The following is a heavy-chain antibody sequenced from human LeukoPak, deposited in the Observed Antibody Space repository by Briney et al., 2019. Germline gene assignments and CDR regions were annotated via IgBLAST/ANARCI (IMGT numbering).Heavy chain of an antibody. Sequence: GGALRLSCAASGFTFSSYAMSGVRQAPGKGLEGVSPISGSGGSTYYADSVKGRFTISRDNSKNTLYLQMNSLRAEDTAVYYCAKDFDHYYDSSAPDAFDIWGQGTMVTVSS. V-gene: IGHV3-23*01. CDR3: AKDFDHYYDSSAPDAFDI. CDR2: ISGSGGST. D-gene: IGHD3-22*01. CDR1: GFTFSSYA. J-gene: IGHJ3*02.